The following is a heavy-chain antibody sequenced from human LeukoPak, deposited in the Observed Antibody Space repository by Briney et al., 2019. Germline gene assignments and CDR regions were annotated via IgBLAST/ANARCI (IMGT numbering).Heavy chain of an antibody. CDR2: INPNSGGT. CDR3: ARSPVAAAGTAC. V-gene: IGHV1-2*02. D-gene: IGHD6-13*01. CDR1: GYTFTGYY. Sequence: ASVKVSCTASGYTFTGYYMHWVRQAPGQGLEWMGWINPNSGGTNYAQNFQGRVTMTRDTSISTAYMELSRLRSDDTAVYYCARSPVAAAGTACWGQGTLVTVSS. J-gene: IGHJ4*02.